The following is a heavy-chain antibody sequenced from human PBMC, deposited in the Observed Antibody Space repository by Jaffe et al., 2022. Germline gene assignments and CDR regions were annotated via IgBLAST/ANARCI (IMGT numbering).Heavy chain of an antibody. J-gene: IGHJ3*02. Sequence: EVQLVQSGAEVKKPGESLKISCKGSGYSFTSYWIGWVRQMPGKGLEWMGIIYPGDSDTRYSPSFQGQVTISADKSISTAYLQWSSLKASDTAMYYCARQVGYCSSTSCYDAFDIWGQGTMVTVSS. V-gene: IGHV5-51*01. D-gene: IGHD2-2*01. CDR1: GYSFTSYW. CDR3: ARQVGYCSSTSCYDAFDI. CDR2: IYPGDSDT.